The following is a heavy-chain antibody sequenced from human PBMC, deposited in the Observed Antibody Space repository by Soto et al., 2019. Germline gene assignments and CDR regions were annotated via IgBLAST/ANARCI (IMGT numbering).Heavy chain of an antibody. Sequence: QVQLQESGPGLVKPSGTLSLTCTVSGGSIRDYYWSWIRQPAGKGLEWIGRIYDTGSVNYNPSLKSRVTMSVDTSQNQLSLNLSPVTAADTAVYYCARVQRYSGSYRWFDPWGQGTLVTVSS. CDR3: ARVQRYSGSYRWFDP. D-gene: IGHD5-12*01. CDR1: GGSIRDYY. J-gene: IGHJ5*02. V-gene: IGHV4-4*07. CDR2: IYDTGSV.